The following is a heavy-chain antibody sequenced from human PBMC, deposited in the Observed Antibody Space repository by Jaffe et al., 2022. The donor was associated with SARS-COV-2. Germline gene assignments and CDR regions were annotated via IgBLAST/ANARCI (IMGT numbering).Heavy chain of an antibody. CDR1: GFTFSTCA. V-gene: IGHV3-23*01. CDR2: ISGSGGTI. J-gene: IGHJ4*02. CDR3: VKVPPVVVFAAYYFDY. Sequence: EVQLLESGGGLVQPGGSLRLSCAASGFTFSTCAMGWVRQAPGKGLEWVSVISGSGGTIYYTDSVKGRFTISRDNSKNTLYLQMNSLRAEDTAVYYCVKVPPVVVFAAYYFDYWGQGTLVTVSS. D-gene: IGHD2-15*01.